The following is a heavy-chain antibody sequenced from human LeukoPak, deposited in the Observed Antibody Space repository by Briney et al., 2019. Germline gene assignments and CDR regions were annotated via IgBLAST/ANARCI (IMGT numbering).Heavy chain of an antibody. CDR3: ASLSPYSSSWYDFDY. D-gene: IGHD6-13*01. Sequence: GGSLRLSCAASGFTFSSYAMSWVRQAPGKGLEWVSAISGSGGSTYYADSVKGRFTISRDNSKNTLYLQMNSLRAEDTAVYYCASLSPYSSSWYDFDYWGQGTLVTVSS. V-gene: IGHV3-23*01. J-gene: IGHJ4*02. CDR1: GFTFSSYA. CDR2: ISGSGGST.